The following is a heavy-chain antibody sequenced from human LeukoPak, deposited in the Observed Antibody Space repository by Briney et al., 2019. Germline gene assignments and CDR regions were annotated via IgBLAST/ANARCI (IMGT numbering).Heavy chain of an antibody. CDR2: IYNSGST. V-gene: IGHV4-59*01. CDR1: GGSISGNY. D-gene: IGHD3-22*01. CDR3: ARRGEYESSGFDY. Sequence: SETLSLTCTVSGGSISGNYWHWIRQPPGKGLEWIGYIYNSGSTNYNPSLKRRVTISVDTSKNQFSLKLSSVTAADTAVYYCARRGEYESSGFDYWGQGALVTVSS. J-gene: IGHJ4*02.